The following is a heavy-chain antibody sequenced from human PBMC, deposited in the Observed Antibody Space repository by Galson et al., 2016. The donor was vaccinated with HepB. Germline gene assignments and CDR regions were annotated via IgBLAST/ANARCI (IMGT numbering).Heavy chain of an antibody. CDR3: ATGNGHAFDI. V-gene: IGHV3-64D*08. CDR2: VTGDGDAA. J-gene: IGHJ3*02. Sequence: SLRLSCAASGFIFSNHAMMWVRQAPGKGLEYVSSVTGDGDAAYYADSVKGRFTISRDNSKNTLYLQMSSLRAEDTAVYYCATGNGHAFDIWGQGTMVTVSS. CDR1: GFIFSNHA. D-gene: IGHD2-8*01.